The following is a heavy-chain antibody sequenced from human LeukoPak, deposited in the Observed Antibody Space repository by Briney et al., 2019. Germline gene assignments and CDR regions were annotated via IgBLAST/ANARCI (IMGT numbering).Heavy chain of an antibody. CDR3: ARGKNWFDP. Sequence: PGGSLRLSCAASGFTFSSYSMNWVRQAPGKGLEWVSSISSSGSTIYYADSVKGRFTISRDNAKNSLYLQMNSLRAEDTAVYYCARGKNWFDPWGQGTLVTVFS. CDR1: GFTFSSYS. J-gene: IGHJ5*02. CDR2: ISSSGSTI. V-gene: IGHV3-48*04.